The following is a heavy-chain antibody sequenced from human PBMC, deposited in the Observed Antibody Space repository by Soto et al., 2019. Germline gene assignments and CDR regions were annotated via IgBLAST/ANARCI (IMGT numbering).Heavy chain of an antibody. V-gene: IGHV4-31*03. Sequence: TLSLTCTVSGITINSGTYHWTWIRQHPGRGLEWIGYIHCSGNSYCNTSPKSGVTISVDRSKNQFSLGLTSVTAADTAVYYCAGGPRGVPNWFDPWGQGTLVTVSS. J-gene: IGHJ5*02. CDR1: GITINSGTYH. CDR3: AGGPRGVPNWFDP. D-gene: IGHD2-2*01. CDR2: IHCSGNS.